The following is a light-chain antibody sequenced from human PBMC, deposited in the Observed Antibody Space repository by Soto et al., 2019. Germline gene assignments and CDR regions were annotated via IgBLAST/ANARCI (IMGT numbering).Light chain of an antibody. J-gene: IGKJ1*01. CDR1: QSVSSNY. CDR3: QQYGDLPWT. V-gene: IGKV3-20*01. CDR2: GAS. Sequence: ALTQSPGTLSSSPGERATLSCRASQSVSSNYLAWYQQKPGQAPRLLIYGASSRATGIPDRFSGSGSGTDFTLTIDRLESEDFAVYFCQQYGDLPWTFSQGTKVEN.